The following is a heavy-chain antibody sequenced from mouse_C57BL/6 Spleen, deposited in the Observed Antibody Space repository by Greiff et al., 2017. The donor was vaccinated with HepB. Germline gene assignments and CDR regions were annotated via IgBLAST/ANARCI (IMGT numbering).Heavy chain of an antibody. J-gene: IGHJ2*01. CDR2: ISSGGSYT. CDR1: GFTFSSYG. D-gene: IGHD3-2*02. CDR3: ARKGTAQATRYFDY. Sequence: EVMLVESGGDLVKPGGSLKLSCAASGFTFSSYGMSWVRQTPDKRLEWVATISSGGSYTYYPDSVKGRFTISRDNAKNTLYLQMSSLKSEDTAMYYCARKGTAQATRYFDYWGQGTTLTVSS. V-gene: IGHV5-6*02.